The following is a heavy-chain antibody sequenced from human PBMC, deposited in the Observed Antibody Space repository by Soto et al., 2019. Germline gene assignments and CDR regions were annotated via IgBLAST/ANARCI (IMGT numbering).Heavy chain of an antibody. J-gene: IGHJ5*02. CDR3: ARDRVVAANNWFDP. D-gene: IGHD2-15*01. CDR2: IIPIFGTA. V-gene: IGHV1-69*13. CDR1: GGIFSSYA. Sequence: SVKVSCKASGGIFSSYAISWVRQAPGQGLEWMGGIIPIFGTANYAQKFQGRVTITADESTSTAYVELSSLRSEDTAVYYCARDRVVAANNWFDPWGQGXLVTVSS.